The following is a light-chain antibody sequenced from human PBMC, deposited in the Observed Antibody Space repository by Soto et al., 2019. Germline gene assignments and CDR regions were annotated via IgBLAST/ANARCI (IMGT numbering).Light chain of an antibody. CDR3: QQYGTSPPAYT. J-gene: IGKJ2*01. CDR2: GAS. V-gene: IGKV3-20*01. Sequence: EIVLTQSPGTLSLSPGDRATLSCTASQSVSDNYLAWYQQKPGQAPRLLIYGASSRATGIPDRFSGSGFGTDFTLTISRLEPEDFALYYCQQYGTSPPAYTFGQGTKLEIK. CDR1: QSVSDNY.